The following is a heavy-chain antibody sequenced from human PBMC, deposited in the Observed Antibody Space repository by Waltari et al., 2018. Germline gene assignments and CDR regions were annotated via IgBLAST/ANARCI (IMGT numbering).Heavy chain of an antibody. V-gene: IGHV3-74*01. D-gene: IGHD3-16*02. Sequence: EVQLVESGGVLVQHGGYLRLSCTGSGFTFSDYWMHWVRQAPGKGPVWVSRINPDGSDTTYADSVKGRFTISRDNAKDTLYLQMNSLRVEDTAVYYCARAGFYRFDYWGHGTLATVSS. CDR1: GFTFSDYW. CDR2: INPDGSDT. CDR3: ARAGFYRFDY. J-gene: IGHJ4*01.